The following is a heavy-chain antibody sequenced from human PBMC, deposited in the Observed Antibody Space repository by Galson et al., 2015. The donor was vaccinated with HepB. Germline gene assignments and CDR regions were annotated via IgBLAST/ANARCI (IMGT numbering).Heavy chain of an antibody. V-gene: IGHV1-46*01. CDR3: ARDKISKWLVEGYWFDP. Sequence: SVKVSCKASGYTFTSYYMHWVRQAPGQGLEWMGIINPSGGSTSYAQKFQGRVTMTRDTSTSTVYMELSSLRSEDTAVYYCARDKISKWLVEGYWFDPWGQGTLVTVSS. CDR2: INPSGGST. J-gene: IGHJ5*02. CDR1: GYTFTSYY. D-gene: IGHD6-19*01.